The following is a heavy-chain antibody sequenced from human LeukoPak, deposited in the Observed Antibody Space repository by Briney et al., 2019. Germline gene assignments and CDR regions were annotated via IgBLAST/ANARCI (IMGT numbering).Heavy chain of an antibody. CDR3: AKMKGHPLPKYYMDV. V-gene: IGHV3-23*01. CDR2: ISGSGDNT. D-gene: IGHD1-26*01. J-gene: IGHJ6*01. Sequence: GGSLRLSCAASGLTFSGFAMSWVRRTPGKGLELVSGISGSGDNTLYADSVKGRFTISRDNSKNTLYLEMNSLRAEDTAIYYCAKMKGHPLPKYYMDVWGQGTTVTVSS. CDR1: GLTFSGFA.